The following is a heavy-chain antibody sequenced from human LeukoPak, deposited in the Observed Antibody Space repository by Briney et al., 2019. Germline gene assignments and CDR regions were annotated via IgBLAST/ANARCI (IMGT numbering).Heavy chain of an antibody. Sequence: ASVKVSCKASGYTFTGYYMHWVRQAPGQGLEWMGWINPNSGGTNYAQKFQGWVTMTRDTSIGTAYMELSRLRSGDTAVYYCARERKTGYSSGWYPYYYYYMDVWSKGTTVTVSS. V-gene: IGHV1-2*04. J-gene: IGHJ6*03. CDR3: ARERKTGYSSGWYPYYYYYMDV. CDR1: GYTFTGYY. D-gene: IGHD6-19*01. CDR2: INPNSGGT.